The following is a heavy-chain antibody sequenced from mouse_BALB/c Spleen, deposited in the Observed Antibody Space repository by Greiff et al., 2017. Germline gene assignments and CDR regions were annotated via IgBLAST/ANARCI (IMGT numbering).Heavy chain of an antibody. J-gene: IGHJ4*01. D-gene: IGHD2-4*01. CDR1: GYTFTSYW. CDR3: ARYDYDYYAMDY. CDR2: IDPSDSET. V-gene: IGHV1-69*02. Sequence: QVQLQQPGAELVKPGAPVKLSCKASGYTFTSYWMNWVKQRPGRGLEWIGRIDPSDSETHYNQKFKDKATLTVDKSSSTAYIQLSSLTSEDSAVYYCARYDYDYYAMDYWGQGTSVTVSS.